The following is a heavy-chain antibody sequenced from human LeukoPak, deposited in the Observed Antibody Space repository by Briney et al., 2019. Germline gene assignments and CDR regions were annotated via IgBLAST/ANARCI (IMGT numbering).Heavy chain of an antibody. CDR3: ARVDDYCSSTSCYTQSYYYYGMDV. J-gene: IGHJ6*02. D-gene: IGHD2-2*02. V-gene: IGHV6-1*01. Sequence: SQTLSLTCAISGDSVSSNSDAWNWIRQSPSRGLEWLVRTYYRSKWYNDYAVSVKSRITINPDTSKNQFSLQLNSVTPEDTAVYYCARVDDYCSSTSCYTQSYYYYGMDVWGQGTTVTVSS. CDR1: GDSVSSNSDA. CDR2: TYYRSKWYN.